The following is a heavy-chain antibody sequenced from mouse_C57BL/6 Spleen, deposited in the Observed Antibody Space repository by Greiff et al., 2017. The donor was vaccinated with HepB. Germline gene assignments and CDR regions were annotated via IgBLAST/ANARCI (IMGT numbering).Heavy chain of an antibody. CDR3: ARSKGLGGYDSCFAY. Sequence: EVKLVESGGGLVKPGGSLKLSCAASGFTFSSYAMSWVRQTPEKRLEWVATISDGGSYTYYPDNVKGRFTISRDNAKNNLYLQMSHLKSEDTAMYYCARSKGLGGYDSCFAYWGQGTLLTVSP. CDR2: ISDGGSYT. D-gene: IGHD2-2*01. V-gene: IGHV5-4*03. J-gene: IGHJ3*01. CDR1: GFTFSSYA.